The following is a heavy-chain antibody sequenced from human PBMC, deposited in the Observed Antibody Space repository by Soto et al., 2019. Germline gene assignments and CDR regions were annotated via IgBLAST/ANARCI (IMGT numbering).Heavy chain of an antibody. D-gene: IGHD2-21*02. Sequence: GGSLRLSCAASGFTFSSYSMNWVRQAPGKGLEWVSSITSSSSYRYYADSVRGRFTISRDNAKNSLYLQMNSLRAEDTAVYYCARGNCGGDCFDAFDFWGQGTMVTVSS. CDR1: GFTFSSYS. CDR3: ARGNCGGDCFDAFDF. J-gene: IGHJ3*01. V-gene: IGHV3-21*01. CDR2: ITSSSSYR.